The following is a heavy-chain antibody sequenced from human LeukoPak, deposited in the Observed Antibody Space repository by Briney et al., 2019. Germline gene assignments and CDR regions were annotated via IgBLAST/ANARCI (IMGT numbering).Heavy chain of an antibody. CDR2: ISYDGSNK. Sequence: PGRSLRLSCAASGFTFSSYGMHWVRPAPGKGLEWVAVISYDGSNKYYADSVKGRFTISRDNSKNTLYLQMNSLRAEDTAVYYCAKDLYGDPPGDAFDIWGQGTMVTVSS. CDR3: AKDLYGDPPGDAFDI. CDR1: GFTFSSYG. D-gene: IGHD4-17*01. V-gene: IGHV3-30*18. J-gene: IGHJ3*02.